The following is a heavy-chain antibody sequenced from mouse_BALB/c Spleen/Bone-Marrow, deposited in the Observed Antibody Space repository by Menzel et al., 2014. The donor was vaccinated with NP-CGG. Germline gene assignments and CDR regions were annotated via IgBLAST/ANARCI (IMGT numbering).Heavy chain of an antibody. CDR3: AREANWNFDY. V-gene: IGHV1S56*01. CDR1: GYTFTSYY. Sequence: VQLQQSGPELVKPGASVRISCKAAGYTFTSYYIHWAKQRPGQGLEWIGWIYPGNVNTKYNEKFKGKATLTADKSSSTAYFLLSSLTSEDSAVYFCAREANWNFDYWGQGTTLTVSS. CDR2: IYPGNVNT. D-gene: IGHD4-1*01. J-gene: IGHJ2*01.